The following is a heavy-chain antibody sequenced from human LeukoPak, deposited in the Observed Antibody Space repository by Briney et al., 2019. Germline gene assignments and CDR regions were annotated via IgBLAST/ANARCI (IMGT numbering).Heavy chain of an antibody. Sequence: GASVKVSCKASGYTFSIYNMHWVRQAPGQGLEWMGIINPSGGSASDTQKCQGRVTMTRDTSTSTLYMELSSLRSEDTAVYYCAREGVAATGLDYWGQGTLVTVSS. CDR3: AREGVAATGLDY. CDR1: GYTFSIYN. CDR2: INPSGGSA. J-gene: IGHJ4*02. V-gene: IGHV1-46*01. D-gene: IGHD6-13*01.